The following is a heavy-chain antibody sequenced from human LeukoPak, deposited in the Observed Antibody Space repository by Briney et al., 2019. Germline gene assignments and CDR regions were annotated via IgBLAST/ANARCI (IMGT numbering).Heavy chain of an antibody. J-gene: IGHJ4*02. D-gene: IGHD4-17*01. CDR2: VNAGNGNT. CDR3: ARTVTTVYYFDY. V-gene: IGHV1-3*01. CDR1: GYTFTSYA. Sequence: ASVKVSCKASGYTFTSYAMHWVRQAPGQRLEWMGWVNAGNGNTKYSQKFQGRVTITADESTSTAYMELSSLRSEDTAVYYCARTVTTVYYFDYWGQGTLVTVSS.